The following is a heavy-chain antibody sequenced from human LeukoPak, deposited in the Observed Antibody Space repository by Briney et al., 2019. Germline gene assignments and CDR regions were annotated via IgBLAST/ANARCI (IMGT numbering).Heavy chain of an antibody. CDR1: GVSISSYY. D-gene: IGHD4-23*01. Sequence: SETLSLTCTVSGVSISSYYWSWLRHPPGQGLEWIGYIYYSGSTNYNPSLKSRVTISVDTSKNQFSLKLSSATAADTAVYYRARHFPYGGHAFDIWGQGTMVTVSS. CDR2: IYYSGST. J-gene: IGHJ3*02. V-gene: IGHV4-59*08. CDR3: ARHFPYGGHAFDI.